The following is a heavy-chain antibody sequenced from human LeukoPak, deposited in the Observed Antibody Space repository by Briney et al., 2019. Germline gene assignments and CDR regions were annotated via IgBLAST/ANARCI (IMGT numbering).Heavy chain of an antibody. V-gene: IGHV4-39*07. J-gene: IGHJ4*02. CDR3: ARDDSSSLGVDY. CDR2: IYYSGST. D-gene: IGHD6-6*01. Sequence: PSETLSLTCTVSGGSISSSSYSWGWIRQPPGKGLEWIGSIYYSGSTYYNPSLKSRVTISVDTSKNQFSLKLSSVTAADTAVYYCARDDSSSLGVDYWGQGTLVTVSS. CDR1: GGSISSSSYS.